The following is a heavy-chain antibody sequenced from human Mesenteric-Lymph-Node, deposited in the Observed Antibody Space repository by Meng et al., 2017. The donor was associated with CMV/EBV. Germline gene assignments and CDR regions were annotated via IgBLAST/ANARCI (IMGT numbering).Heavy chain of an antibody. D-gene: IGHD3-22*01. CDR2: IISGGRTI. V-gene: IGHV3-48*03. J-gene: IGHJ3*02. CDR3: AKDIHPYYYDSSGYRPNIGGDAFDI. Sequence: GGSLRLSCAVSRFTFRSYGVKAPGKGLEWVSYIISGGRTIYYADSLKGRLTISRNNAKNSLYLQMNSQRAEDTAVYYCAKDIHPYYYDSSGYRPNIGGDAFDIWGQGTMVTVSS. CDR1: RFTFRSYG.